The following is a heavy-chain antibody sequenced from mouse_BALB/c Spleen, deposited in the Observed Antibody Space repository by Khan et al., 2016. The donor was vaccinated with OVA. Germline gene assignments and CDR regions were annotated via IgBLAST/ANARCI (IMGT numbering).Heavy chain of an antibody. J-gene: IGHJ2*01. D-gene: IGHD1-1*01. V-gene: IGHV3-2*02. CDR1: GYSITTDYA. CDR3: ARIYGGDFDY. CDR2: ISYSGNT. Sequence: VQLKESGPGLVKPSQSLSLTRTVTGYSITTDYAWNWIRQFPGNKLEWMGYISYSGNTKYNPSLKSRISITRDTSKNQFFLQLKSVTTEDTARYYCARIYGGDFDYWGQGTILTVSS.